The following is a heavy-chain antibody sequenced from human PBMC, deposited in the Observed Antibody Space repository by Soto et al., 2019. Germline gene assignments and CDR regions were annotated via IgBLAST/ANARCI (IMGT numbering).Heavy chain of an antibody. V-gene: IGHV3-7*01. CDR2: IKQDGSEK. Sequence: GGSLRLSCAASGFTFSIYWMSWVRQAPGKGLEWVANIKQDGSEKYYVDSVKGRLTISRDNAKNSLYLQMNSLRAEDTAVYYCARGIVGAPDAFDIWGQGTLVTV. D-gene: IGHD1-26*01. J-gene: IGHJ3*02. CDR3: ARGIVGAPDAFDI. CDR1: GFTFSIYW.